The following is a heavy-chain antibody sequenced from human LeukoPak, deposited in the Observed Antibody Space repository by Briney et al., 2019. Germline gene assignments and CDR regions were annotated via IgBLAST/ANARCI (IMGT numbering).Heavy chain of an antibody. CDR1: NGSITNYY. CDR2: IYYSGNT. J-gene: IGHJ4*02. CDR3: ARLSGNSHFDY. V-gene: IGHV4-59*01. Sequence: PSETLSLTCTVSNGSITNYYWNWIRQPPGKGLEWFGYIYYSGNTNYNPSLKSRVTISVDTSKNQFSLKLNSVTAADTAVYYCARLSGNSHFDYWGQGTLVTVSS. D-gene: IGHD4-23*01.